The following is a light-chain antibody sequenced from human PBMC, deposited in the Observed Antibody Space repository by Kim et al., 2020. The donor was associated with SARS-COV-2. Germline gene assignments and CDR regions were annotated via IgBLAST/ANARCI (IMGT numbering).Light chain of an antibody. V-gene: IGKV1-33*01. J-gene: IGKJ1*01. CDR2: DAS. CDR3: QQFHTLPRT. CDR1: QDIHKN. Sequence: ASVGDRVPLTCQARQDIHKNLKSYQQEPGNAPKLLIYDASTLETGVPPRFSGGGSGTDFTFTISSLQPEDFATYYCQQFHTLPRTFGQGTKVDIQ.